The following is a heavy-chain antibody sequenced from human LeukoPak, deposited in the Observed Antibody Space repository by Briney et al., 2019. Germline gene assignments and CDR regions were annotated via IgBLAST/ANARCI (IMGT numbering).Heavy chain of an antibody. J-gene: IGHJ4*02. Sequence: SQTLSLTCTVSGGSISSGGYYWSWIRQHPGKGLEWIGYIYYSGTTYYNPSLKSRVTISVDTSKNQFSLKLSSVTAADTAVYYCARDSGDLFDYWGQGTLVTVSP. V-gene: IGHV4-31*03. CDR1: GGSISSGGYY. CDR2: IYYSGTT. D-gene: IGHD2-21*02. CDR3: ARDSGDLFDY.